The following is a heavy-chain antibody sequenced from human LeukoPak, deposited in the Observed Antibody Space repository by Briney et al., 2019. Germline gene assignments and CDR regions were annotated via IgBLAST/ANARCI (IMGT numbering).Heavy chain of an antibody. CDR2: INPDSGGT. CDR1: GYTFSDYY. V-gene: IGHV1-2*02. J-gene: IGHJ6*03. CDR3: ARGNSMDV. Sequence: GASVKVSCKASGYTFSDYYMHWVRQAPGQGLEWMGWINPDSGGTKYAQKFQDRVTMTSDTSISTAYMELSRLRSDDTAVYYCARGNSMDVWGKGTTVIVSS.